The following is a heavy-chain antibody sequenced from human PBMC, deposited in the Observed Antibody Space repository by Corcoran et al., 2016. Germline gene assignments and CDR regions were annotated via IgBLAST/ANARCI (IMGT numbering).Heavy chain of an antibody. Sequence: EVHLVESGGGLVQPGRSLRLSCTASGFTFGDYAMSWFRQAPGQGLEWVSFIRSKAYGGTTEYAASVKGRFTISRDDSKSIAYLQMTSLKTEDTDVYYGTRDLWGFRGRVYYFDYWGQGTLVTVSS. CDR1: GFTFGDYA. D-gene: IGHD7-27*01. J-gene: IGHJ4*02. V-gene: IGHV3-49*03. CDR2: IRSKAYGGTT. CDR3: TRDLWGFRGRVYYFDY.